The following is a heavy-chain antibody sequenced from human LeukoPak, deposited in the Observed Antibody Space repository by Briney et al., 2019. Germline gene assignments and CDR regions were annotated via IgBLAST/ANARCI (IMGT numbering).Heavy chain of an antibody. CDR2: ISGSGGST. V-gene: IGHV3-23*01. D-gene: IGHD2-15*01. J-gene: IGHJ4*02. CDR1: GFTFSSYA. Sequence: GGSLRLSCAASGFTFSSYAMSWVRQAPGKGLEWVSAISGSGGSTYYADSVKGRFTISRDNSKNTLYLQMNSLRAEDTAVYYCAKTQPPCSGGSCYFRYFDYWGQGTLVTVSS. CDR3: AKTQPPCSGGSCYFRYFDY.